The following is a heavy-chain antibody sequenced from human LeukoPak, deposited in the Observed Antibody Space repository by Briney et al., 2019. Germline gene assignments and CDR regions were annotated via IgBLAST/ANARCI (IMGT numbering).Heavy chain of an antibody. Sequence: GGSLRLSCAASGFTFSRFAMHWVRQAPGNGLEWVAIISHDGSNKYYADSVKGRFTISRDNSKNTLYLQMNSLRAEDTAVYYCAKDASSGWYGQSDYWGQGTLVTVSS. CDR1: GFTFSRFA. CDR2: ISHDGSNK. V-gene: IGHV3-30*04. D-gene: IGHD6-19*01. CDR3: AKDASSGWYGQSDY. J-gene: IGHJ4*02.